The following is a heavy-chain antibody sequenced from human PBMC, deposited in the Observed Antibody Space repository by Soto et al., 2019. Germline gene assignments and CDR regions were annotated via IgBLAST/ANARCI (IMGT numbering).Heavy chain of an antibody. CDR3: ARGSSGWYRGVYNWFDP. Sequence: SSETLSLTCTVSGGSISSYYWSWIRQPPGKGLEWIGYIYYSGSTNYNPSLKSRVTISVDTSKNQFSLKLSSVTAADTAVYYCARGSSGWYRGVYNWFDPWGQGTLVTVSS. CDR2: IYYSGST. CDR1: GGSISSYY. J-gene: IGHJ5*02. V-gene: IGHV4-59*01. D-gene: IGHD6-19*01.